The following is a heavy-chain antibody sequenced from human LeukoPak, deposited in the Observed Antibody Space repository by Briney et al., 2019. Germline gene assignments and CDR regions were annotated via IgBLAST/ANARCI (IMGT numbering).Heavy chain of an antibody. J-gene: IGHJ4*02. CDR3: VRRDTGWNYFDY. CDR2: IYSTGKN. Sequence: PSETLSLTCAVSGGSINSHYWGWIRQPPGKGLQWIGDIYSTGKNNYNPSLKSRVTISLDTSKCHLSLNLTSVLAADTAIYYCVRRDTGWNYFDYWGQGILVTVSS. D-gene: IGHD6-19*01. CDR1: GGSINSHY. V-gene: IGHV4-4*08.